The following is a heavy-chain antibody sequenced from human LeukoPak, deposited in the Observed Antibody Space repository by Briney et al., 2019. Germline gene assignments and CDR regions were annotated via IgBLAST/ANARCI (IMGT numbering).Heavy chain of an antibody. J-gene: IGHJ4*02. CDR3: AREGLRYFDWSPALDY. D-gene: IGHD3-9*01. Sequence: GGSLRLSCAASGFTLSSYEMNWVRQAPGKGLEWVSYISSSGSTIYYADSVKGRFTISRDNAKNSLYLQMNSLRAEDTAVYYCAREGLRYFDWSPALDYWGQGTLVTVSS. CDR2: ISSSGSTI. V-gene: IGHV3-48*03. CDR1: GFTLSSYE.